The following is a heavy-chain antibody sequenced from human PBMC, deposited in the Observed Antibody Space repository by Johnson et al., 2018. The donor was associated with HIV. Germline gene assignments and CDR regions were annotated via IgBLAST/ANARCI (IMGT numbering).Heavy chain of an antibody. Sequence: QVQLVESGGGLVQPGRSVRLSCASSGLNFSDYRVHWVRQAPGKGLQWVAVMSFDETNSYDSDSVDVKGRFTISRDNAKKSLYVQMKSLRAADTALYYCARGGSDAFDIWVQGTMVTVSS. D-gene: IGHD3-16*01. J-gene: IGHJ3*02. CDR2: MSFDETNS. CDR3: ARGGSDAFDI. V-gene: IGHV3-30-3*01. CDR1: GLNFSDYR.